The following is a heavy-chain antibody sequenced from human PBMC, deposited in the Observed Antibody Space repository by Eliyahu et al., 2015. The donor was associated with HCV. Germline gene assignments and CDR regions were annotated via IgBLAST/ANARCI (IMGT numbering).Heavy chain of an antibody. Sequence: QVQLVQSGAEVKKPGASVKVXYKASGYTFTGYYMHWVRQAPGQGLEWMGWINPNSGGTNYAQKFQGRVTMTRDTSISTAYMELSRLRSDDTAVYYCAPIPPSSSWYYIFDYWGQGTLVTVSS. V-gene: IGHV1-2*02. CDR3: APIPPSSSWYYIFDY. D-gene: IGHD6-13*01. CDR1: GYTFTGYY. CDR2: INPNSGGT. J-gene: IGHJ4*02.